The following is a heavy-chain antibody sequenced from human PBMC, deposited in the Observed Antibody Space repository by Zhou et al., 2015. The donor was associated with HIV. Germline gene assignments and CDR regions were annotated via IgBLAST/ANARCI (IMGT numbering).Heavy chain of an antibody. D-gene: IGHD6-19*01. Sequence: QVQLVQSGAEEKKPGASVKVSCKASGYTFTSYAMHWVRQAPGQRLEWMGGIIPIFGTANYAQKFQGRVTITADESTSTAYMELSSLRSEDTAVYYCARGKQWLRSYFDYWGQGTLVTVSS. CDR2: IIPIFGTA. CDR3: ARGKQWLRSYFDY. CDR1: GYTFTSYA. J-gene: IGHJ4*02. V-gene: IGHV1-69*13.